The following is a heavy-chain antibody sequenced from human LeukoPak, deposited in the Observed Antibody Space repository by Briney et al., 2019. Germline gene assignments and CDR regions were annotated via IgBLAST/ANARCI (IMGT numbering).Heavy chain of an antibody. Sequence: SETLSLTCTVSGGSISSSSYYWGWRRQPRGKGGECSGIIYYSGSPYYTPSLKSRVTISVDTSKNQFSLKLSSLTAADTAVYYCARRAVAGPFDYWGQGTLVTVSS. V-gene: IGHV4-39*01. CDR1: GGSISSSSYY. CDR3: ARRAVAGPFDY. CDR2: IYYSGSP. J-gene: IGHJ4*02. D-gene: IGHD6-19*01.